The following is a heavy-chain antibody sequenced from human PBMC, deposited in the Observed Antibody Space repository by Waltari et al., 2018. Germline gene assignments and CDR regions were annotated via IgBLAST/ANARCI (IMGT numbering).Heavy chain of an antibody. V-gene: IGHV3-23*01. Sequence: EVQLLESGGGWVQPGGSLRLSCAASGFNFGTYAMILVRQAPGKGLGCVSVFRGIAGYTHYADSVRGRCTISRDNSKNMLYLQMSSLRVEDTAIYYCAKGGVNWNVRDGFDSWGQGTPVTVSS. J-gene: IGHJ4*02. D-gene: IGHD1-1*01. CDR2: FRGIAGYT. CDR1: GFNFGTYA. CDR3: AKGGVNWNVRDGFDS.